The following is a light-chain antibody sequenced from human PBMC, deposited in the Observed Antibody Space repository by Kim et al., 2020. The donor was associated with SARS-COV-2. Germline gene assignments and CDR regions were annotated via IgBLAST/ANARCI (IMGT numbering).Light chain of an antibody. CDR1: QSVSSDY. CDR2: GAS. CDR3: QQDGSSPYT. V-gene: IGKV3-20*01. Sequence: LSPGERATLSCRASQSVSSDYISWYQQKPGQAPRVLISGASSRATGIPDRFSGSGSGTDFTLTISRLEPEDLAVYYCQQDGSSPYTFGQGTKLEI. J-gene: IGKJ2*01.